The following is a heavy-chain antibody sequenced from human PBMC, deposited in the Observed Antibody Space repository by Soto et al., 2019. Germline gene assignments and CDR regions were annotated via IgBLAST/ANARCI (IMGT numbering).Heavy chain of an antibody. CDR3: ARAVPGSYYKYDY. CDR2: IYNGGST. CDR1: GGCISSYC. Sequence: KTSQTLSLTCTVAGGCISSYCWSWIRQPPGKELEWIGYIYNGGSTNYNPFLKSRVTISLGTSKNQFSLKVSSVTAADTAVYYWARAVPGSYYKYDYWGQGALVTFSS. V-gene: IGHV4-59*01. D-gene: IGHD3-10*01. J-gene: IGHJ4*02.